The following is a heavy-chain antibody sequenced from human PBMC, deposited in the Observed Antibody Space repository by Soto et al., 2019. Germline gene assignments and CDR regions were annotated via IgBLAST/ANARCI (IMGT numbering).Heavy chain of an antibody. D-gene: IGHD3-10*01. J-gene: IGHJ6*03. V-gene: IGHV4-59*01. CDR1: GGSISSYY. CDR3: ARRAGSYYNYYYYYMDV. CDR2: IYYSGST. Sequence: XXTLSLPFTVSGGSISSYYWRWILQPPGKGLEWIGYIYYSGSTNYNPSLKSRVTISVDTSKNQFSLKLSSVTAAETAVYYCARRAGSYYNYYYYYMDVWGKGTTVTVSS.